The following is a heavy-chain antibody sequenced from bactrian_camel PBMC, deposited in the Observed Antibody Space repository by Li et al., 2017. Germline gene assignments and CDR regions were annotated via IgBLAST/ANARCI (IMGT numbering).Heavy chain of an antibody. CDR1: GYAYSDGVC. J-gene: IGHJ4*01. D-gene: IGHD3*01. V-gene: IGHV3S31*01. Sequence: DVQLVESGGGSVQAGGSLRLSCVVSGYAYSDGVCMGWFRQGPGDRREGLASMSASSVKHADSPAGRLHIYKHLGNRTLNLQIDSLQPEDTAMYYCGADPFAGANCDTNLDFPYQGQGTQVTVS. CDR2: MSASSV.